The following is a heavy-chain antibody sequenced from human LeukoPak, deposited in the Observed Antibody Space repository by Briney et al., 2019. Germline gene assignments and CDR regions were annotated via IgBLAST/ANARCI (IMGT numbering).Heavy chain of an antibody. J-gene: IGHJ5*02. V-gene: IGHV3-23*01. CDR1: GFXFSSSE. CDR2: ISGSGAST. Sequence: GGSLRLSCAVSGFXFSSSEISWVRQAPGKGLEWVSGISGSGASTYYADSVKGRFTISRDNSKNTLYLQMNSLRAEDTAVYYCAKDSGNRDNWFDPWGQGTLVTVSS. D-gene: IGHD1-14*01. CDR3: AKDSGNRDNWFDP.